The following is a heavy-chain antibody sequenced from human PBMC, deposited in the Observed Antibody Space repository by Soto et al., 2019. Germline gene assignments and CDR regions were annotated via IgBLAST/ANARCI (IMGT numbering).Heavy chain of an antibody. CDR2: IIPIFGTA. CDR3: ARLNSSSLKRRVYYFDY. CDR1: GGTFSSYA. V-gene: IGHV1-69*13. J-gene: IGHJ4*02. Sequence: ASVKVSCKASGGTFSSYAISWVRQAPGQGLEWMGGIIPIFGTANYAQKFQGRVTITADESTSTAYMELSSLRSEDTAVYYCARLNSSSLKRRVYYFDYWGQGTLVTVSS. D-gene: IGHD6-6*01.